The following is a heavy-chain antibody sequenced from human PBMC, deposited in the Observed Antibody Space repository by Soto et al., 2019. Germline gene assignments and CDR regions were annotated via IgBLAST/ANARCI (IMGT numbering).Heavy chain of an antibody. CDR3: ARPQGSSTSLEIYYYYYYGMDV. D-gene: IGHD2-2*01. Sequence: QVQLVQSGAEVKKPGSSVKVSCKASGGTFGSYAIIWVRQAPGQGLEWMGGIIPIPGTANYAQKFQGRVTIAADESTSTAYMELRSLRSEDTAVYYCARPQGSSTSLEIYYYYYYGMDVWGQGTTVTGSS. J-gene: IGHJ6*02. CDR1: GGTFGSYA. V-gene: IGHV1-69*01. CDR2: IIPIPGTA.